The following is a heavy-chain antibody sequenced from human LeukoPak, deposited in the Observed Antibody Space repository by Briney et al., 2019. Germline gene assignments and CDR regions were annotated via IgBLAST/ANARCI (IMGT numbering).Heavy chain of an antibody. V-gene: IGHV3-33*01. CDR2: IWYDGSNK. D-gene: IGHD5-24*01. J-gene: IGHJ1*01. Sequence: GSLRLSCAASGFTFSSYGMHWVRKAPGKGLEWVAVIWYDGSNKYYGDSVKGRFTISRDNSKKTLYLQMNSLRVEDTAVYYCASRDGYNDAEYLQHWGQGTLVTVS. CDR1: GFTFSSYG. CDR3: ASRDGYNDAEYLQH.